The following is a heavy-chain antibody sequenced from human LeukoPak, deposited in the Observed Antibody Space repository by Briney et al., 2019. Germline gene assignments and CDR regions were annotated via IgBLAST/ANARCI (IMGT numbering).Heavy chain of an antibody. CDR1: GGSISSYY. CDR3: ARDQDDAFDI. V-gene: IGHV4-59*01. Sequence: SETLSLTCTVSGGSISSYYWSWIRQPPGKGLEWIGYIYYSGSTNYNPSLKSRVTISVDTSKNQFSLKLSSVTAADTVVYYCARDQDDAFDIWGQGTMVTVSS. J-gene: IGHJ3*02. CDR2: IYYSGST.